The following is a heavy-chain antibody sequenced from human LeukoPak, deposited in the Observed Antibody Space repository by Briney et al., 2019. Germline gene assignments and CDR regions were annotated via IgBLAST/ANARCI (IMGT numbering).Heavy chain of an antibody. CDR1: GFTFSSYS. V-gene: IGHV3-21*01. D-gene: IGHD4-11*01. CDR2: ISGSSSYI. CDR3: ARDSMTTVTPLDY. J-gene: IGHJ4*02. Sequence: PGGSLRLSCAASGFTFSSYSMNWVRQAPGKGLEWVSCISGSSSYIYSADSVMGRFTISRDNARNSLYLQMNSLRAEDTAVYYCARDSMTTVTPLDYWGQGTLVTVSS.